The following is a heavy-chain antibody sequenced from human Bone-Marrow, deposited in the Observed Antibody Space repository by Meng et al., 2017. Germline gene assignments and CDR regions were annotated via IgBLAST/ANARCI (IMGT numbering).Heavy chain of an antibody. V-gene: IGHV1-2*07. D-gene: IGHD3-3*01. J-gene: IGHJ4*02. Sequence: QVQRLQSGTGVKGLGASVKVSCKTPGYNFIGYSVYWVRQAPGQGLRWIGLIIPHDGGTNYAHEFLGRVTVTRDMSTSTGYMDMSRLTYDDTAIYYCAILEGGWGQGTLVTVSS. CDR3: AILEGG. CDR2: IIPHDGGT. CDR1: GYNFIGYS.